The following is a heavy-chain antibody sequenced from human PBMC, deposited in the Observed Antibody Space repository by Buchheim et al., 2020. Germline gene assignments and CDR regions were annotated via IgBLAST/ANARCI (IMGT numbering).Heavy chain of an antibody. D-gene: IGHD3-16*02. J-gene: IGHJ4*02. V-gene: IGHV3-72*01. CDR3: ARDHWGSYLN. CDR1: GFIFSDYD. CDR2: SSSSTA. Sequence: EVQLVESGGGLVQPGGSLRLSCAASGFIFSDYDMDWVRQAPGKGLEWVGRSSSSTAEYAASVKGRFTISRDDSRNSLYLEMNSLITEDTAVYYCARDHWGSYLNWGQGSLDTVSS.